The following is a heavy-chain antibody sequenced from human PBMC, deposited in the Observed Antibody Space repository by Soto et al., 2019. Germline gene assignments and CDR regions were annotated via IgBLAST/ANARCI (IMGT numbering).Heavy chain of an antibody. Sequence: SETLSLTCTVSGRSISKNYYFNWILQHPVNDLDLIGYNQYIGNPFYNPSLKSRVTISLYTSQNHFSLILNSLTAAYTAVYYCATGDLTAGELFFAYWGRGAMVTVSS. CDR1: GRSISKNYY. CDR2: NQYIGNP. CDR3: ATGDLTAGELFFAY. J-gene: IGHJ4*02. V-gene: IGHV4-31*03. D-gene: IGHD3-10*01.